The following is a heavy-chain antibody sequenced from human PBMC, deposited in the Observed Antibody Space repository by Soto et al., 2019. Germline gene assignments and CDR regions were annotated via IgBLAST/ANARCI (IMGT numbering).Heavy chain of an antibody. CDR1: GGSVSSGSYY. J-gene: IGHJ4*02. CDR3: AREGKYSYDLDY. CDR2: IYYSGST. V-gene: IGHV4-61*01. D-gene: IGHD5-18*01. Sequence: SETLSLTCTVSGGSVSSGSYYWSWIRQPPGKGLEWIGYIYYSGSTNYNPSLKSRVTISVDTSKNQFSLKLSSVTAADTAVYYCAREGKYSYDLDYWGQGTLVTVSS.